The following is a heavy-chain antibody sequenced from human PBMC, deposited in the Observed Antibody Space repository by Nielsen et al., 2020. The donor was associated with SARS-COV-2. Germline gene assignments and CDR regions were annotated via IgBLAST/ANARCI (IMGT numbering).Heavy chain of an antibody. CDR1: GGTFSSYA. CDR3: ARDLSFGQLSQSGDDAFDI. D-gene: IGHD6-6*01. V-gene: IGHV1-69*13. Sequence: SLKVSCKASGGTFSSYAISWVRQAPGQGLEWMGGIIPIFGTANYAQKFQGRVTITADESTSTAYMELSSLRSEDTAVYYCARDLSFGQLSQSGDDAFDIWGQGTMVTVSS. CDR2: IIPIFGTA. J-gene: IGHJ3*02.